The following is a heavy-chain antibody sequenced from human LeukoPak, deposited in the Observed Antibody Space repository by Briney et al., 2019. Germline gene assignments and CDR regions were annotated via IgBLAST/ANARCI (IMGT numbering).Heavy chain of an antibody. J-gene: IGHJ4*02. D-gene: IGHD3-16*01. CDR2: INPSGGST. CDR3: ARDSVLGDFDY. CDR1: GYTSTSYY. Sequence: ASVKVSCKASGYTSTSYYMHWVRQAPGQGLEWMGIINPSGGSTSYAQKFQGRVTMTRDTSTSTVYMELSSLRSEDTAVYYCARDSVLGDFDYWGQGTLVTVSS. V-gene: IGHV1-46*01.